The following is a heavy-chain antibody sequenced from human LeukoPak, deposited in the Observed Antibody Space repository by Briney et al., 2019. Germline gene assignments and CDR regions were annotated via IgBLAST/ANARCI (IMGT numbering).Heavy chain of an antibody. CDR1: GGTFSSYA. CDR2: IIPILGIA. CDR3: AIHYYDSSGYSYYFDY. V-gene: IGHV1-69*04. Sequence: GASVKVSCKASGGTFSSYAISWVRQAPGQGLEWMGRIIPILGIANYAQKFQGRVTITADKSTSTAYMELSSLRSEDMAVYYCAIHYYDSSGYSYYFDYWGQGTLVTVSS. J-gene: IGHJ4*02. D-gene: IGHD3-22*01.